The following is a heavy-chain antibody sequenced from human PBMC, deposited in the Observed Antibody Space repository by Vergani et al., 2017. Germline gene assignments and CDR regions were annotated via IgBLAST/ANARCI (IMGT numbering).Heavy chain of an antibody. CDR2: INAGNGNT. V-gene: IGHV1-3*01. CDR3: ARAMIVVVTYAFDI. D-gene: IGHD3-22*01. CDR1: GYTFTSYA. J-gene: IGHJ3*02. Sequence: QVQLVQSGAEVKKPGASVKVSCKASGYTFTSYAMHWVRQAPGQRLEWMGWINAGNGNTKYSQKFQGRVTITRDTSASTAYMELSSLRSEDTAVYYCARAMIVVVTYAFDIWGQGTMVTVSS.